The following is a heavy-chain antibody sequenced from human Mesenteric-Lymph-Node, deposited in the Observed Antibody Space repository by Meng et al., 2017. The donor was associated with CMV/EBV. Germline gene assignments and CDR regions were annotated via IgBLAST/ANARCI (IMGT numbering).Heavy chain of an antibody. Sequence: CNVSGASIPSGGYSWSWIRQLPGKGLEWIAYIHYRGSTVSNPSLKSRVDMSVDASKNQFSLKLTSMTAADTAVYYCAINYRGWFDPWGQGTLVTVSS. CDR2: IHYRGST. V-gene: IGHV4-31*03. CDR1: GASIPSGGYS. J-gene: IGHJ5*02. CDR3: AINYRGWFDP. D-gene: IGHD4-11*01.